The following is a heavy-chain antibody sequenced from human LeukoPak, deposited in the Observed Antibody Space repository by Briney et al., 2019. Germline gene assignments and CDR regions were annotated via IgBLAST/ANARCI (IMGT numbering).Heavy chain of an antibody. CDR1: GYSFTTYW. V-gene: IGHV5-51*01. CDR3: ARHVLSGGSCYPDY. D-gene: IGHD2-15*01. CDR2: IYPGDSET. J-gene: IGHJ4*02. Sequence: GESLKISCKGSGYSFTTYWIAWVRQMPGKGLEWMGIIYPGDSETRYSPSFQGQVTISADKSISTAYLQWSSLKASDTAIYYCARHVLSGGSCYPDYWGQGTRVTVSS.